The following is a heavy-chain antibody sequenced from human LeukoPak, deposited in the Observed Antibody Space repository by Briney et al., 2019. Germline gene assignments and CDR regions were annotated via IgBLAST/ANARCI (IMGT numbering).Heavy chain of an antibody. CDR2: IYHSGST. Sequence: KPSETLSLTCTVSGGSISSSSYYWGWIRQPPGKGLEWIGSIYHSGSTYYNPSLKSRVTISVDTSKNQFSLKLSSVTAADTAVYYCARDREGRNYNWFDPWGQGTLVTVSS. D-gene: IGHD1-7*01. CDR3: ARDREGRNYNWFDP. CDR1: GGSISSSSYY. J-gene: IGHJ5*02. V-gene: IGHV4-39*07.